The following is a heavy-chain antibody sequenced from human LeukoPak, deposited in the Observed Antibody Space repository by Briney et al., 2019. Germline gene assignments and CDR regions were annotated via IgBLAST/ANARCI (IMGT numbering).Heavy chain of an antibody. D-gene: IGHD3-22*01. J-gene: IGHJ4*02. V-gene: IGHV3-48*03. CDR3: ASYYDSSGYPPHFDY. CDR1: GFTFSSYE. Sequence: PGGSLRLSCAASGFTFSSYEMNWVRQAPGKGLEWVSYISSSGSTIYYADSVKGRFTISRDNAKNSLYLQMNSLRAEDTAVYYCASYYDSSGYPPHFDYWGQGTLVTVSS. CDR2: ISSSGSTI.